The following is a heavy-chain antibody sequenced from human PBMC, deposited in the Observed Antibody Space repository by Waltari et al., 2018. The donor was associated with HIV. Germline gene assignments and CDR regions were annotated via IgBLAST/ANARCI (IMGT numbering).Heavy chain of an antibody. V-gene: IGHV4-39*01. D-gene: IGHD5-18*01. Sequence: QLQLQESGPGLVKPSETLSLTCTVSGCSISSSRYYWGWIRQPPGQGLEWIGSIYYSGSTYYNPSLKSRVTISVDTSKNQFSLKLSSVTAADTAVYYCARVQTGVDTAMVNRYFDLWGRGTLVTVSS. CDR3: ARVQTGVDTAMVNRYFDL. CDR2: IYYSGST. J-gene: IGHJ2*01. CDR1: GCSISSSRYY.